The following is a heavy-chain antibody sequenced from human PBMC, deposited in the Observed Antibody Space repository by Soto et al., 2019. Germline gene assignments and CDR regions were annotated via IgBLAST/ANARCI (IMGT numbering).Heavy chain of an antibody. CDR1: GFPFDDYG. CDR3: ARARDGYNPLIDY. CDR2: INRHGGST. V-gene: IGHV3-20*04. J-gene: IGHJ4*02. D-gene: IGHD5-12*01. Sequence: PGGSLRLSCAASGFPFDDYGMSWVRQAPGKGLEWVSGINRHGGSTGYADSVEGRFTISRDNAKNTVYLQMNSLRAEDTAVYYCARARDGYNPLIDYWGQGTLVTVS.